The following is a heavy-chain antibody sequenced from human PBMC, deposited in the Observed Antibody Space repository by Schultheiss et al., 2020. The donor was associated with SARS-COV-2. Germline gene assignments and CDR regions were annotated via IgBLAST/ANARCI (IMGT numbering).Heavy chain of an antibody. V-gene: IGHV3-49*04. Sequence: GGSLRLSCTASGFTFGDYAMSWVRQAPGKGLEWVGFIRSKAYGGTTEYAASVKGRFTISRDDSKNTLYLQMNSLKTEDTAVYYCTTIWFREGNFDYWGQGTLVTVSS. CDR1: GFTFGDYA. J-gene: IGHJ4*02. CDR2: IRSKAYGGTT. CDR3: TTIWFREGNFDY. D-gene: IGHD3-10*01.